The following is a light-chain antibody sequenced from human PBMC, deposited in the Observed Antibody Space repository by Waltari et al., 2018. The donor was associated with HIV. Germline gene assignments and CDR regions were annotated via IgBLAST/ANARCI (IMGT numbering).Light chain of an antibody. CDR3: QQSYSSPNN. V-gene: IGKV1-39*01. CDR2: AAS. CDR1: QSISSH. Sequence: DIQMTQSPSSLSASLGDRVTITCRASQSISSHLNWYQQKPGEAPKVLIYAASSLRSDVPSRFSGSGSGTDFTLTISSLQLEDFATYYRQQSYSSPNNFGQGT. J-gene: IGKJ2*01.